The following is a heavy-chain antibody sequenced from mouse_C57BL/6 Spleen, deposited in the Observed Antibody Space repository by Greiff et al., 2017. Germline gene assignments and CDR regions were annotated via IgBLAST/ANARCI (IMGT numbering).Heavy chain of an antibody. Sequence: QVQLQQSGPGLVQPSQSLSITCTVSGFSLTSYGVHWVRQSPGKGLEWLGVIWSGGSTDYNAAFISRLSISKDNSKSQVFFNMNSLQADDTAIYYCAANYYGSTGYWYFDVWGTGTTVTVSS. D-gene: IGHD1-1*01. V-gene: IGHV2-2*01. CDR2: IWSGGST. CDR3: AANYYGSTGYWYFDV. J-gene: IGHJ1*03. CDR1: GFSLTSYG.